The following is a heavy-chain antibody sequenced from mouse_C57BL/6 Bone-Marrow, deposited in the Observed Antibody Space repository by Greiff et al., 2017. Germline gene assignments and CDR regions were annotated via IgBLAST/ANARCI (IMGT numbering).Heavy chain of an antibody. CDR2: IYPRSGNT. CDR1: GYTFTSYG. D-gene: IGHD1-1*01. CDR3: ARSKVIGYFDY. V-gene: IGHV1-81*01. J-gene: IGHJ2*01. Sequence: VQLQESGAELARPGASVKLSCKASGYTFTSYGISWVKQRTGQGLEWIGEIYPRSGNTYYNEKFKGKATLTADKSSSTAYMELRSLTSEDSAVYFCARSKVIGYFDYWGQGTTLTVSS.